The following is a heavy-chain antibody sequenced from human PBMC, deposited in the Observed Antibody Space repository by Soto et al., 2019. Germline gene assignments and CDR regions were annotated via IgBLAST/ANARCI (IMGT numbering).Heavy chain of an antibody. Sequence: QVQLVQSGAEVQKPGSSVKVSCKASGGTFSSYAISWVRQAPGHGLEWMGGIIPIFGTANYAQKFQGRVTITADESTSTAYMELSSLRSEDTAVYYCARAVSFWSGYYTGHREAVWSTGYYGRDVWGQGTTVTVSS. D-gene: IGHD3-3*01. CDR3: ARAVSFWSGYYTGHREAVWSTGYYGRDV. V-gene: IGHV1-69*01. CDR1: GGTFSSYA. CDR2: IIPIFGTA. J-gene: IGHJ6*02.